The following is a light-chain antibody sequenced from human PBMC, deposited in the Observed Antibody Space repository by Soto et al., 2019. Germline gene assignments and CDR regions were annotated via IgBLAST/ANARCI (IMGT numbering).Light chain of an antibody. J-gene: IGKJ4*01. CDR3: QQYNFLT. CDR2: GAS. CDR1: QSVSSN. Sequence: EIVLTQSPATLSVSPAERATLSCRASQSVSSNVAWYQQKPGQAPRLLIYGASTRAAGIPARFSGSGSGTEFTLTISSLQSEDFAIYYCQQYNFLTFGGGTKVEIK. V-gene: IGKV3-15*01.